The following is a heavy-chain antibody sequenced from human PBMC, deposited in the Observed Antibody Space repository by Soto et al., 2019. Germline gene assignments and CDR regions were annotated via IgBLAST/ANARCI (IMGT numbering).Heavy chain of an antibody. CDR2: ISYDGSNK. Sequence: QVQLVESGGGVVQPGRSLRLSCAASGFTFSSYAMHWVRQAPGKGLEWVAVISYDGSNKYYADSVKGRFTISRDNSKNKLSLQLNSMRAEDTAVYYCARDVVPYSGSWHATYYDGMDVWGQGTTVTVAS. J-gene: IGHJ6*02. CDR3: ARDVVPYSGSWHATYYDGMDV. D-gene: IGHD6-13*01. V-gene: IGHV3-30-3*01. CDR1: GFTFSSYA.